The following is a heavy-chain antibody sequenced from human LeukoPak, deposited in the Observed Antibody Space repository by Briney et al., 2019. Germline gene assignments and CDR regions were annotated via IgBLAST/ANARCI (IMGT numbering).Heavy chain of an antibody. J-gene: IGHJ5*02. CDR2: IYYSGST. CDR3: ARIVATGVWFDP. CDR1: GGSISTYY. V-gene: IGHV4-59*01. Sequence: ASETLSLTCTVSGGSISTYYWSWIRQPPGKGLEWIGYIYYSGSTNYSPSLKSRVTISIDTSKNQFSLKLTSVTAADAAVYYCARIVATGVWFDPWGQGTLVTVSS. D-gene: IGHD5-12*01.